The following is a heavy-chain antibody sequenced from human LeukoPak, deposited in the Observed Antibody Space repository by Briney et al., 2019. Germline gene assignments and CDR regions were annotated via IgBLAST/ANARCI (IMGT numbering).Heavy chain of an antibody. CDR2: ISGSGGST. CDR1: GFTFSSYG. CDR3: AKAHDSSGYYYLRGVGYDAFDI. V-gene: IGHV3-23*01. J-gene: IGHJ3*02. Sequence: PGGTLRLSCAASGFTFSSYGMSWVRQAPGKGLEWVSTISGSGGSTNYADSVKGRFTISRDNSKNTLYLQMNSLRAEDTAVYYCAKAHDSSGYYYLRGVGYDAFDIWGQGTMVTVSS. D-gene: IGHD3-22*01.